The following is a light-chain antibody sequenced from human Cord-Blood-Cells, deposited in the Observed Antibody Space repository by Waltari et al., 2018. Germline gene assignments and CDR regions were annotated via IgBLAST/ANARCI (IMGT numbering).Light chain of an antibody. CDR1: SSDVGSYTL. Sequence: QSALTQPASVSGSPGQSITISCTGTSSDVGSYTLVPWYQQHPGKAPKRRIYEGSKRPAGVSNRFSGSKSGNTASLTISGLQAEDEADYYCCSYAGSSTWVFSGGTKLTVL. J-gene: IGLJ3*02. CDR3: CSYAGSSTWV. CDR2: EGS. V-gene: IGLV2-23*01.